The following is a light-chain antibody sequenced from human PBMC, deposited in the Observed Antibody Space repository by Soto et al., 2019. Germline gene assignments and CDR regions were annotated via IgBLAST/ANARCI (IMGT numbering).Light chain of an antibody. CDR2: EVS. Sequence: QSALTQPASVSGSPGQSITISCTGTSRDVGNYDYVSWYQHHPGKVPKLIIYEVSNRPSGVSDRFSGSKSGNTASLTISGLQAEDEADYYCNSYATTTWVFGGGTQLTVL. CDR1: SRDVGNYDY. J-gene: IGLJ3*02. CDR3: NSYATTTWV. V-gene: IGLV2-14*01.